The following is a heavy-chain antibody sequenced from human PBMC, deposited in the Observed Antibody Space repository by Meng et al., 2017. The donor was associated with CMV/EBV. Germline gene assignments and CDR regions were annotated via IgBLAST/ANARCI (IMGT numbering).Heavy chain of an antibody. CDR1: GGSISSSNW. CDR2: IYHSGST. D-gene: IGHD3-3*01. CDR3: ARKYYDFWSGYWGYGMDV. J-gene: IGHJ6*02. Sequence: SETLSLTCAVSGGSISSSNWWSWVRQPPGKGLEWIGEIYHSGSTNYNPSLKSRVTISVDKSKNQFSLKLSSVTAADTAVYYCARKYYDFWSGYWGYGMDVWGQETTVTVSS. V-gene: IGHV4-4*02.